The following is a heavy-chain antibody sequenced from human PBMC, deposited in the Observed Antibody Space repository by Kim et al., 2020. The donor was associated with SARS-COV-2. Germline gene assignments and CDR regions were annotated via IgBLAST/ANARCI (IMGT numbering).Heavy chain of an antibody. V-gene: IGHV4-34*01. D-gene: IGHD1-1*01. Sequence: SETLSLTCAVYGGSFSGYYWSWIRQPPGKGLEWIGEINHSGSTNYNPSLKSRVTISVDTSKNQFSLKLSSVTAADTAVYYCARVYKSTLPRPRLTIDYWGQGTLVTVSS. CDR1: GGSFSGYY. CDR2: INHSGST. J-gene: IGHJ4*02. CDR3: ARVYKSTLPRPRLTIDY.